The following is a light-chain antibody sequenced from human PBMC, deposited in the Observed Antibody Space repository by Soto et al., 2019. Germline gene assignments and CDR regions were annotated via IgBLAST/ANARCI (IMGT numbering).Light chain of an antibody. Sequence: DTVYTHSPRTLCLSPGERHTLSCGASQSVSRNNLVWYQQRPGQPPRLLIYGASSRATGIPDRFSGSGSGTDFTLTISRLEPEDFAAYYCQQYGSSLITFGKGTRLEIK. V-gene: IGKV3-20*01. CDR3: QQYGSSLIT. CDR2: GAS. J-gene: IGKJ5*01. CDR1: QSVSRNN.